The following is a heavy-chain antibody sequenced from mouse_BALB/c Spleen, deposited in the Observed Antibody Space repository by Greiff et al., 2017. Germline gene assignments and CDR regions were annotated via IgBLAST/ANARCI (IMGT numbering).Heavy chain of an antibody. CDR3: ARGYYGYPYWYFDV. J-gene: IGHJ1*01. V-gene: IGHV5-4*02. CDR2: LSDGGSYT. CDR1: GFTFSDYY. Sequence: EVQVVESGGGLVKPGGSLKLSCAASGFTFSDYYMSWVRQTPDKRLEWVATLSDGGSYTYYPDRVKGRFTISRDNAKNNLYLQMSSLKSEDTAMYYCARGYYGYPYWYFDVWGAGTTVTVSS. D-gene: IGHD2-2*01.